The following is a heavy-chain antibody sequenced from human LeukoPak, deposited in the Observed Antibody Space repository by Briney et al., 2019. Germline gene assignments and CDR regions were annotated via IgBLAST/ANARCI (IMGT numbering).Heavy chain of an antibody. CDR1: GFTFSSYA. J-gene: IGHJ4*02. CDR3: AKDLEFWSGGSCYTSFDY. V-gene: IGHV3-23*01. Sequence: GGSLRLSCAASGFTFSSYAMSWVRQAPGKGLEWVSAISGSGGSTYYADSVKGRFTIPRDNSKNTLYLQMNSLRAEDTAVYYCAKDLEFWSGGSCYTSFDYWGQGTLVTVSS. CDR2: ISGSGGST. D-gene: IGHD2-15*01.